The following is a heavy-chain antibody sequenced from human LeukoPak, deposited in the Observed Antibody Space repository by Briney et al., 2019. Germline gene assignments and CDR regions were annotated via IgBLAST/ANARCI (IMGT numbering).Heavy chain of an antibody. V-gene: IGHV4-59*01. CDR3: AREHPENYYDSSGYYFRYYGMDV. J-gene: IGHJ6*02. CDR2: IYYSGST. CDR1: GGSISSYY. D-gene: IGHD3-22*01. Sequence: SETLSLTCTVSGGSISSYYWSWIRQPPGKGLEWIGYIYYSGSTNYNPSLKSRVTISVDTSRNQFSLKLSSVTAADTAVYYYAREHPENYYDSSGYYFRYYGMDVWGQGTTVTVSS.